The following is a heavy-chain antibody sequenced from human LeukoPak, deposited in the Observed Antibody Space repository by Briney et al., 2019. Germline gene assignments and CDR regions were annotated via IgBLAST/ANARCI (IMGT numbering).Heavy chain of an antibody. D-gene: IGHD1-14*01. CDR1: GFTFSDYY. CDR2: ISSSGSTI. CDR3: ARDTYQPGRIDS. V-gene: IGHV3-11*04. Sequence: PGGSLRLSCAASGFTFSDYYMSWIRQAPGKGLEWVSYISSSGSTIYYADSVKGRFTISRDNAKNTPYLQMSSLRGDDTAVYYCARDTYQPGRIDSWGQGTLVIVSS. J-gene: IGHJ4*02.